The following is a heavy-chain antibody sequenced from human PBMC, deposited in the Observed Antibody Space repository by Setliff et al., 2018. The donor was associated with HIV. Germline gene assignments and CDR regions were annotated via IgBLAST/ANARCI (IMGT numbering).Heavy chain of an antibody. CDR2: INHGGST. D-gene: IGHD2-2*01. CDR3: ARDQRLQGVQPPYWYFDL. J-gene: IGHJ2*01. CDR1: GGSSSNYS. Sequence: LSLTCAVFGGSSSNYSWTWFRQPPGTGLEWIGEINHGGSTNYNSSLKSRVTISVDTPKNLLSLVLRSLTAADTAVYYCARDQRLQGVQPPYWYFDLWGRGTLVTVSS. V-gene: IGHV4-34*01.